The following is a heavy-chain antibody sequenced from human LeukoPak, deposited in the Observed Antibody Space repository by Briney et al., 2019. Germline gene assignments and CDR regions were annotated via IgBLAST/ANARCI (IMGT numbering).Heavy chain of an antibody. CDR3: AAAISSSHPGAFAY. Sequence: GESLKISFNGASYFFINYWIGLGRPMPGKGLEWMGIIYPGDSDTRYRPSFQGQVTISVDKSISTAYLQWSSLKASDSAMYYCAAAISSSHPGAFAYWGQGTLVTVSS. D-gene: IGHD6-6*01. CDR1: SYFFINYW. CDR2: IYPGDSDT. V-gene: IGHV5-51*01. J-gene: IGHJ4*02.